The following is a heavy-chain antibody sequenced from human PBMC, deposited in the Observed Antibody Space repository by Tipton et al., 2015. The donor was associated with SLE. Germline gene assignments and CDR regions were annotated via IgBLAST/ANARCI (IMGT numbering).Heavy chain of an antibody. V-gene: IGHV4-61*10. Sequence: TLSLTCTVSGDSFSSGSSSWNWVRQPAGKGLEWTGTIHHSGITYYNPSLKSRVTISLDTSKTQFFLRLSSVTAADTAVYFCARGPNWGLDDAFDIWGQGTMVSVSS. D-gene: IGHD7-27*01. J-gene: IGHJ3*02. CDR3: ARGPNWGLDDAFDI. CDR1: GDSFSSGSSS. CDR2: IHHSGIT.